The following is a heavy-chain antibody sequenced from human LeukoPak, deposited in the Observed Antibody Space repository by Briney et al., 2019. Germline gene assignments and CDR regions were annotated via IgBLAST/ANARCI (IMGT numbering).Heavy chain of an antibody. J-gene: IGHJ4*02. D-gene: IGHD6-13*01. CDR1: GGTFSSYA. V-gene: IGHV1-69*06. Sequence: GASVKVSCKASGGTFSSYAISWVRQAPGQGLEWMGGIIPIFGTANYAQKFQGRVTITADKSTSTAYMELSSLRSEDTAVYYCARSSIAAAVSFDYWGQGTLVTVSS. CDR2: IIPIFGTA. CDR3: ARSSIAAAVSFDY.